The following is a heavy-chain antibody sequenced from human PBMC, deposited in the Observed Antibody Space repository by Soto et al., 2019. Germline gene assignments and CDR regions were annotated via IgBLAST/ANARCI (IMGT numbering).Heavy chain of an antibody. Sequence: QVQLVQSGAEVKKPGASVKVSCKASGYTFTSYDINWVRQATGQGLEWMGWMNPNSGNTGYAQKFQGRVTMTRNTSISTAYMELSSLRSEDTAVYYCARPGYCSSTSCYTPLGYWGQGTLVTVSS. CDR2: MNPNSGNT. CDR3: ARPGYCSSTSCYTPLGY. V-gene: IGHV1-8*01. D-gene: IGHD2-2*02. CDR1: GYTFTSYD. J-gene: IGHJ4*02.